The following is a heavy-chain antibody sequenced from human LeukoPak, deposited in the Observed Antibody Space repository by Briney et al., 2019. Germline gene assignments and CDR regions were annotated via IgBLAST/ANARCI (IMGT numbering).Heavy chain of an antibody. Sequence: ASVKVSCKASGYTFTSYGISWVRQAPGQGLEWMGWITAYNGNTNYAQKLQGRVTMTTDTSTSTAYMELRSLRSDDTAVYYCAIYCSRTSCHPVDWYFDLWGRGTLVTVSS. V-gene: IGHV1-18*01. CDR1: GYTFTSYG. CDR2: ITAYNGNT. CDR3: AIYCSRTSCHPVDWYFDL. J-gene: IGHJ2*01. D-gene: IGHD2-2*01.